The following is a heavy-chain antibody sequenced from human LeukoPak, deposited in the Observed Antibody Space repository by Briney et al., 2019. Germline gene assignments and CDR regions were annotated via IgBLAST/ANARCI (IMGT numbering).Heavy chain of an antibody. D-gene: IGHD3-10*01. CDR2: ISAYNGNT. Sequence: GASVKDSCMASVYTFTTYGPCCGPQAPGQGLEWMGWISAYNGNTNYAQKLQGRVTMTTDTSTSTAYMELRSLRSDDTEMYYCARERTALLCFGKLLSCSHGGSVDCGEGTLVTVAS. CDR3: ARERTALLCFGKLLSCSHGGSVD. J-gene: IGHJ4*02. V-gene: IGHV1-18*01. CDR1: VYTFTTYG.